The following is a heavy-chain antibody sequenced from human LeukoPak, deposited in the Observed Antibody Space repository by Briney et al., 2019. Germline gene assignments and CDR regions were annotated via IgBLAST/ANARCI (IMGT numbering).Heavy chain of an antibody. V-gene: IGHV4-39*01. CDR2: IYYSGST. CDR3: ARHVRDYDILTGYYADWYFDL. J-gene: IGHJ2*01. Sequence: SETLSLTCTVSGGSISSSSYYWGWIRQPPGKGLEWIGSIYYSGSTYYNPSLKSRVTISVDTSKNQFSLELSSVTAADTAVYYCARHVRDYDILTGYYADWYFDLWGRGTLVTVSS. D-gene: IGHD3-9*01. CDR1: GGSISSSSYY.